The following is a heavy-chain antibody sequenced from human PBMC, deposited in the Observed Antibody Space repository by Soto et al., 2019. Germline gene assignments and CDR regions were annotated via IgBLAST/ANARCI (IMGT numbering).Heavy chain of an antibody. Sequence: GGSLRLSCTSSEITFNMYAMGWVRQAPTKGLEWISSISGHGEHTYYANSVKGRFTISRDNSKDTLYLEMDTLRAEDTAMYYCAKGRDSMWYIFEARPFDSWGQGTLVTVSS. CDR1: EITFNMYA. D-gene: IGHD6-13*01. V-gene: IGHV3-23*01. CDR2: ISGHGEHT. J-gene: IGHJ4*02. CDR3: AKGRDSMWYIFEARPFDS.